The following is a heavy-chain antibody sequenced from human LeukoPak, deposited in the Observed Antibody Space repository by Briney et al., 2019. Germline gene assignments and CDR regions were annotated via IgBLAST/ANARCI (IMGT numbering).Heavy chain of an antibody. J-gene: IGHJ5*02. Sequence: GGSLRLSCVASGFTFSSYGMHWVRQAPGQGLEWVAVIWYDGSNKYYADSVKGRFTISRDNSKNTLYLQMHSLRDEDTAVYYCAREGTAGTNLNWFDPWGQGTLVTVSS. V-gene: IGHV3-33*08. CDR1: GFTFSSYG. CDR2: IWYDGSNK. D-gene: IGHD1-1*01. CDR3: AREGTAGTNLNWFDP.